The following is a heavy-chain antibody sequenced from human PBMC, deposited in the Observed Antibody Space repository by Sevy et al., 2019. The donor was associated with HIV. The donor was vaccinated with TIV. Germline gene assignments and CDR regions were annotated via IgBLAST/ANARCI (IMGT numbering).Heavy chain of an antibody. V-gene: IGHV1-8*01. CDR1: GYTFTSYD. D-gene: IGHD3-3*01. Sequence: ASVKVSCKASGYTFTSYDINWVRQATGQGLEWMGWMNPNSGNTGYAQKFQGRVIMTRNTSITTAYMGLSSLKSEDTAVYYCAKGYYGFWSGYYYGMDVWGQGTTVTVSS. CDR2: MNPNSGNT. J-gene: IGHJ6*02. CDR3: AKGYYGFWSGYYYGMDV.